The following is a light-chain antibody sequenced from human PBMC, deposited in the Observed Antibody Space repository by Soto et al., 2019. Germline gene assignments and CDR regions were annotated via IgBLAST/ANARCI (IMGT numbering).Light chain of an antibody. CDR3: QQLNSYRYT. V-gene: IGKV1-9*01. J-gene: IGKJ2*01. Sequence: IQLTQSPSFLSASVGDRVTITCRASQGISSSLAWYQQKTGKAPKLLIYAASTLQSGVPSRFSGSGSGTEFTLTISSLQPEDFATYYCQQLNSYRYTFGQGTKLEIK. CDR2: AAS. CDR1: QGISSS.